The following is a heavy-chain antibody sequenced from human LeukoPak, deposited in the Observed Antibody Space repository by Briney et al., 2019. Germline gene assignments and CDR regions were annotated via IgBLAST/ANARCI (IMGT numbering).Heavy chain of an antibody. Sequence: GGSLRLSCAASGFTFSNYAMHWVRQAPGKGLEWVSAISGSGGSTYYADSVKGRFTISRDNSKNTLYLQMNSLRAEDTAVYYCAKDVYSSSSGGFDYWGQGTLVTVSS. CDR2: ISGSGGST. CDR3: AKDVYSSSSGGFDY. CDR1: GFTFSNYA. J-gene: IGHJ4*02. D-gene: IGHD6-6*01. V-gene: IGHV3-23*01.